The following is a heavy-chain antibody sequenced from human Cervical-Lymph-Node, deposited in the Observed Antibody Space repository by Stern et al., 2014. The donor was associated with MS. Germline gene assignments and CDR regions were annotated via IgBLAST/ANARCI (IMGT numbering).Heavy chain of an antibody. V-gene: IGHV3-23*04. D-gene: IGHD3-22*01. CDR1: GFTFSSYA. CDR3: AKAQDYYDSSGYYYGSYWYFDL. Sequence: EVHLVESGGGLVQPGGSLRLSCAASGFTFSSYAMSWVRQAPGKGLEWVSAISGSGGSTYYADSVKGRFTISRDNSKNTLYLQMNSLRAEDTAVYYCAKAQDYYDSSGYYYGSYWYFDLWGRGTLVTVSS. J-gene: IGHJ2*01. CDR2: ISGSGGST.